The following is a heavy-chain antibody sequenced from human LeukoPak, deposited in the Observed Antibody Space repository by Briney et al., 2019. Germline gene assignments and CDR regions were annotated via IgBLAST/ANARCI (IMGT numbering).Heavy chain of an antibody. Sequence: GGSLRLSCAASGFTFRTYWMSWVRPAPGKGLEWVANIKQGGSENYYVDSVKGRFTISRDNAKNSLYLQMNSLRAEDTAIYYCTRVGYIDEGIDYWGQGTLVTVSS. J-gene: IGHJ4*02. CDR2: IKQGGSEN. CDR3: TRVGYIDEGIDY. D-gene: IGHD5-24*01. CDR1: GFTFRTYW. V-gene: IGHV3-7*04.